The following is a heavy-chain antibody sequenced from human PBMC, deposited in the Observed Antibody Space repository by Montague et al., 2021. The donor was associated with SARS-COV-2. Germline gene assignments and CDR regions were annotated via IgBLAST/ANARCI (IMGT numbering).Heavy chain of an antibody. J-gene: IGHJ3*02. CDR3: ARVRITMIVVVDAFDI. Sequence: SETLSLTCTVSGGSISSYYWSWIRQPPGKGLEWIGYIYYSGSTNXNPSLKSRVTISVDTSKNQFSLKLSSVTAADTAVYYCARVRITMIVVVDAFDIWGQGTMVTVSS. V-gene: IGHV4-59*01. CDR2: IYYSGST. CDR1: GGSISSYY. D-gene: IGHD3-22*01.